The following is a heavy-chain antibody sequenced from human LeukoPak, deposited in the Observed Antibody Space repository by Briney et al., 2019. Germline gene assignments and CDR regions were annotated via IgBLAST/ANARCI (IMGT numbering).Heavy chain of an antibody. V-gene: IGHV4-59*12. CDR1: GGSISSYY. CDR3: TRGAHHIETVERPPFDY. J-gene: IGHJ4*02. D-gene: IGHD5-12*01. CDR2: IYYSGST. Sequence: SETLSLTCTVSGGSISSYYWSWIRQPPGKGLEWIGYIYYSGSTNYNPSLKSRVTISVDTSKNQFSLKLSSVTAADTAVYYCTRGAHHIETVERPPFDYWGQGTLVTVSS.